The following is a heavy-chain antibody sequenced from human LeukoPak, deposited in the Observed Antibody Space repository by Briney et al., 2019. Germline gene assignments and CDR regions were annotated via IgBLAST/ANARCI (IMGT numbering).Heavy chain of an antibody. J-gene: IGHJ3*02. V-gene: IGHV1-18*01. CDR2: ISTYSGNK. D-gene: IGHD6-6*01. Sequence: GASVKVSCKASGYTFTNYGITWVRQAPGQGLEWMGWISTYSGNKKYAQRLQDRVTMTTDTSTSTVYMELRSLRSDDTAVYHCARQSYRIAARPSDAFDIWGQGTMVTVSS. CDR1: GYTFTNYG. CDR3: ARQSYRIAARPSDAFDI.